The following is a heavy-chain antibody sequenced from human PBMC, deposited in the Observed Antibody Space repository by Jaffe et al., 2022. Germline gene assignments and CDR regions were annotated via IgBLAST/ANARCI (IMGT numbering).Heavy chain of an antibody. D-gene: IGHD6-19*01. CDR3: AKDLHDISGWRGPTPDYYYYMDV. V-gene: IGHV3-30*02. Sequence: QVQLVESGGGVVQPGGSLRLSCAASGFTFRNYGIHWVRQAPGKGLDWVAFIRHDGSNGYYADSVKGQFTISRDNSKNTLYLQMNSLRTEDTAVYYCAKDLHDISGWRGPTPDYYYYMDVWGKGTTVTVSS. CDR1: GFTFRNYG. CDR2: IRHDGSNG. J-gene: IGHJ6*03.